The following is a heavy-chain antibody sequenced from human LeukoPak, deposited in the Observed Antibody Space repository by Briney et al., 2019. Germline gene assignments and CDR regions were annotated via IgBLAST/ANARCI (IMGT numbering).Heavy chain of an antibody. CDR2: INHSGST. D-gene: IGHD2-2*01. J-gene: IGHJ5*02. CDR1: GGSFSGYY. Sequence: SETLSLTCAVYGGSFSGYYWSWIRQPPGKGLEWIGEINHSGSTNYNPSLKSRVTISVDTSKNQFSLKLSSVTAADTAVYYCARKSGSPKYCSSTSCYPRRNWFDPWGQGTLVTVSS. V-gene: IGHV4-34*01. CDR3: ARKSGSPKYCSSTSCYPRRNWFDP.